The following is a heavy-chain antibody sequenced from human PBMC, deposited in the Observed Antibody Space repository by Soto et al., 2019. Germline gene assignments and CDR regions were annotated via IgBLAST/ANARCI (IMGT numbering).Heavy chain of an antibody. D-gene: IGHD3-3*01. Sequence: SVKVSCKAFRDTLRTSSISWVRQAPGQGLEWLGGIMPMLGTTSYAQKFNGRVTITADDSTTTAYMELSSLRSDDTAVYYCARTGTHDFWSGYLNWFDPWGQGTLVTVSS. CDR1: RDTLRTSS. J-gene: IGHJ5*02. CDR2: IMPMLGTT. CDR3: ARTGTHDFWSGYLNWFDP. V-gene: IGHV1-69*13.